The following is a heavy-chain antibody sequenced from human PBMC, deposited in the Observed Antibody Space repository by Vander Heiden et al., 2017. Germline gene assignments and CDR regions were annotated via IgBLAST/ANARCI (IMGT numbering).Heavy chain of an antibody. Sequence: QVQLQESGPGLVKPSQTLSLTCTVSGGSISSGGYYWRWIRQHPGKGLEWIGYIYYSGSTYYNPSLKSRVTISVDTSKNQFSLKLSSVTAADTAVYYCARSRYDYVWGSYRSDAQGYFDYWGQGPLVTLSS. V-gene: IGHV4-31*03. CDR2: IYYSGST. D-gene: IGHD3-16*02. CDR1: GGSISSGGYY. J-gene: IGHJ4*02. CDR3: ARSRYDYVWGSYRSDAQGYFDY.